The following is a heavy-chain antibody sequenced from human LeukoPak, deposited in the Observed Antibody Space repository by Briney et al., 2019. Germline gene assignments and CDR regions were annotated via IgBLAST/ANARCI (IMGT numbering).Heavy chain of an antibody. CDR2: IYYSGST. V-gene: IGHV4-59*01. J-gene: IGHJ6*03. Sequence: PSATLSLTCSVSGGSISPNYWAWIRQPPGKGLEWIGYIYYSGSTNYNPSLKSRVTISVDTSKNQFSLKLSSVTAADTAVYYCVTSSSSTVHYYYYYMDVWGKGTTVTVSS. D-gene: IGHD6-6*01. CDR3: VTSSSSTVHYYYYYMDV. CDR1: GGSISPNY.